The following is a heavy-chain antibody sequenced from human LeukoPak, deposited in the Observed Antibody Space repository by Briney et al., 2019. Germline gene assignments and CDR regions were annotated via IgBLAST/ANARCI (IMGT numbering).Heavy chain of an antibody. CDR3: ARGIATIDY. D-gene: IGHD6-13*01. V-gene: IGHV3-7*01. J-gene: IGHJ4*02. CDR1: GFTFSIYW. CDR2: IKEDGSEK. Sequence: GGSLRLSCAASGFTFSIYWMSWVRQAPGKGLEWVATIKEDGSEKYYVDSVKGRFTISRDNAKNSMYLQMNSLRAEDTAVYYCARGIATIDYWGQGTLVTVSS.